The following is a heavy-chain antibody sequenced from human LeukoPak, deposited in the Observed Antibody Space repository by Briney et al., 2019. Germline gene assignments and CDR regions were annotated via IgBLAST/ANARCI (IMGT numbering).Heavy chain of an antibody. Sequence: SETLSLTCTVSGGSISSYYWNWIRQPPGKALEWLGYAYYSGGTNYNPSLKTRLTISVDTSKAQFSLTLSSVTAADTAIYYCASRSGRNYYGMDVRGQGTTVIVSS. J-gene: IGHJ6*02. CDR1: GGSISSYY. CDR2: AYYSGGT. CDR3: ASRSGRNYYGMDV. V-gene: IGHV4-59*01. D-gene: IGHD3-10*01.